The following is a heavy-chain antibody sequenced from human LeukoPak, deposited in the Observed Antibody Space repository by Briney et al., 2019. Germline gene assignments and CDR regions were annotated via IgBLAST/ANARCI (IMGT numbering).Heavy chain of an antibody. CDR2: ISGSGGST. CDR3: ARDPNGDYIGTFDM. J-gene: IGHJ3*02. D-gene: IGHD4-17*01. Sequence: GGSLRLSCAASEFTFSSYGMTWVRQAPGKGLEWVSSISGSGGSTQYADSVQGRFAISRDNSKNTLYLQMNSLRAEDTAVYFCARDPNGDYIGTFDMWGRGTMVSVSS. V-gene: IGHV3-23*01. CDR1: EFTFSSYG.